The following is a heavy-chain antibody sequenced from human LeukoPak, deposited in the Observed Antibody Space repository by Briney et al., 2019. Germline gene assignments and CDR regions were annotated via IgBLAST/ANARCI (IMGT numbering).Heavy chain of an antibody. J-gene: IGHJ6*03. CDR1: GYTFTGYY. Sequence: ASVKVSCKASGYTFTGYYMHWVRQAPGQGLEWMGWINPNSGGTNYAQKFQGRVTMTRDTSISTAYMELSRLRSDDTAVYYCARAHCSSTSCYGWYYYHYMDVWGKGTTVTVSS. V-gene: IGHV1-2*02. CDR3: ARAHCSSTSCYGWYYYHYMDV. D-gene: IGHD2-2*01. CDR2: INPNSGGT.